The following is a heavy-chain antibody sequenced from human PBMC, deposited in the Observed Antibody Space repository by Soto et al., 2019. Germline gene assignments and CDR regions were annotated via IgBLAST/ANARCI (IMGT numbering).Heavy chain of an antibody. Sequence: GGSLRLSCAASGFTFSSYGMHWVRQAPGKGLEWVAVISYDGSNKYYADSVKGRFTISRDNSKNTLYLQMNSLRAEDTAVYYCAKVRLTAMVQTRTTVFDYWGQGPLVTVSS. CDR3: AKVRLTAMVQTRTTVFDY. V-gene: IGHV3-30*18. CDR2: ISYDGSNK. J-gene: IGHJ4*02. CDR1: GFTFSSYG. D-gene: IGHD5-18*01.